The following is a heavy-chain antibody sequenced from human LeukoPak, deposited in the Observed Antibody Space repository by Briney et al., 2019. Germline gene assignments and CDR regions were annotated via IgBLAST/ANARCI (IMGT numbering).Heavy chain of an antibody. CDR1: GYTFTGYY. V-gene: IGHV1-2*02. CDR3: ARDRSKLYREVPATAIDY. CDR2: INPNSGGT. D-gene: IGHD2-2*01. J-gene: IGHJ4*02. Sequence: ASVKVSCKASGYTFTGYYMHWVRQAPGQGLEWMGWINPNSGGTNYAQKFQGRVTMTRDTSISTAYMELSRLRSDDTAVYYCARDRSKLYREVPATAIDYWGQGTLVTVSS.